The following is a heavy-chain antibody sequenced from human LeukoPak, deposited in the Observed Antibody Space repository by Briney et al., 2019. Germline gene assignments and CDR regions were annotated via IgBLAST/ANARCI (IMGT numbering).Heavy chain of an antibody. CDR2: ISGSGDST. CDR1: GFTFSTYA. J-gene: IGHJ4*02. D-gene: IGHD2-15*01. Sequence: GGSLRLSCAASGFTFSTYAVNWVRQAPGKGLEWVSTISGSGDSTYYADSVKGRFTISRDNSKNTLYLQMNSLRAEDTAVYYCARWWSDFDYWGQGTLVTVSS. CDR3: ARWWSDFDY. V-gene: IGHV3-23*01.